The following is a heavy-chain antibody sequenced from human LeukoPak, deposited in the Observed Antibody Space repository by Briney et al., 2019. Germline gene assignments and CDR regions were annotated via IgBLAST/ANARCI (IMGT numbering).Heavy chain of an antibody. CDR3: VRYSGSYFTLDY. D-gene: IGHD1-26*01. V-gene: IGHV3-21*01. Sequence: PGGSLRLSCAASGFTFSNYHMSWVRQAPGKGLEWVSSTSRSSSYIYYADSVKGRFTISRDNAKNSLYLQMSSLRAEDTAVYFCVRYSGSYFTLDYWGQGTLVTVSS. CDR2: TSRSSSYI. J-gene: IGHJ4*02. CDR1: GFTFSNYH.